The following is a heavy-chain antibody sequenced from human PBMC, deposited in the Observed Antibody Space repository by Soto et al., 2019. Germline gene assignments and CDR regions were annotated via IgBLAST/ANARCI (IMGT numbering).Heavy chain of an antibody. V-gene: IGHV3-74*01. CDR1: GFTFSSYW. J-gene: IGHJ4*02. CDR2: INSDGSST. D-gene: IGHD4-17*01. Sequence: GGSLRLSCAASGFTFSSYWMHWVRQAPGKGLVWVSRINSDGSSTSYADSVKGRFTISRDNAENTLYLQMNSLRAEDTAVYYCAGPILNTVTPDYWGQGTLVTVSS. CDR3: AGPILNTVTPDY.